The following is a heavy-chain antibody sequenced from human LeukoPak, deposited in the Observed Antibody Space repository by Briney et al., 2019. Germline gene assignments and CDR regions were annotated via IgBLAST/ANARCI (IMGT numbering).Heavy chain of an antibody. D-gene: IGHD6-13*01. CDR2: ISWNSGSI. CDR1: GFTFDDYA. V-gene: IGHV3-9*03. J-gene: IGHJ4*02. CDR3: AKGGIAAAGFYFDY. Sequence: GGSLRLSCAASGFTFDDYAMHWVRQAPGKGLEWVSGISWNSGSIGYADSVKGRFTISRDNAKNTLYPQMNSLRAEDMALYYCAKGGIAAAGFYFDYWGQGTLVTVSS.